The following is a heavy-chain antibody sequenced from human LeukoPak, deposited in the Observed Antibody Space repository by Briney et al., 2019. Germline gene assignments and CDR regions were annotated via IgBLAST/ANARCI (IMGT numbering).Heavy chain of an antibody. CDR1: GFTFSSYG. CDR2: IWYDGSNK. J-gene: IGHJ4*02. CDR3: AKDGGYYYDSSGYSPMYYFDY. Sequence: GRPLRLSCAASGFTFSSYGMHWVRQAPGKGLEWVAVIWYDGSNKYYADSVKGRFTISRDNSKNTLYLQMNSLRAEDTAVYYCAKDGGYYYDSSGYSPMYYFDYWGQGTLVTVSS. V-gene: IGHV3-33*06. D-gene: IGHD3-22*01.